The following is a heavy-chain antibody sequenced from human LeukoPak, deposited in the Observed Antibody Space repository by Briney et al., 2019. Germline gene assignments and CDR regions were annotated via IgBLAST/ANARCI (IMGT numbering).Heavy chain of an antibody. CDR1: GGSFSGYY. J-gene: IGHJ4*02. Sequence: SETLSLTCAVYGGSFSGYYWSWIRQPPGKGLEWIGEINHSGSTNYNPSLKSRVTISVDTSKNQFSLKLSSVTAADTAVYYCARDRRHSGSYSIYDYWGQGTLVTVSS. CDR3: ARDRRHSGSYSIYDY. D-gene: IGHD1-26*01. CDR2: INHSGST. V-gene: IGHV4-34*01.